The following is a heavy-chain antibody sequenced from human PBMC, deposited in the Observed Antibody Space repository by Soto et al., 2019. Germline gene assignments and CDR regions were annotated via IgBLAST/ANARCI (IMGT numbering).Heavy chain of an antibody. J-gene: IGHJ5*02. CDR1: GASISGFY. CDR3: VREGTKTLLDWFDP. V-gene: IGHV4-4*07. D-gene: IGHD1-1*01. Sequence: SETLSLTCTVSGASISGFYWSWIRKSAGKGLEWIGRIYATGTTDYNPSLKSRVMMSVDTSKKQFSLKLRSVTAADTAVYYCVREGTKTLLDWFDPWGEGISVTVCS. CDR2: IYATGTT.